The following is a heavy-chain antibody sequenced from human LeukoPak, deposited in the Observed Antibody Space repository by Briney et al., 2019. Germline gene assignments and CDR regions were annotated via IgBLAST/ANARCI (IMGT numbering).Heavy chain of an antibody. Sequence: GGSLRLSCAASGFTFSSYGMHWVRQAPGKGLEWVAVMSYDGSKKYYADSVKGRFTISRDNSKNTLYLQMNSLRAEDTAVYYCAKSDSPYSSSWYPWGYWGQGTLVTVSS. D-gene: IGHD6-13*01. V-gene: IGHV3-30*18. CDR2: MSYDGSKK. CDR1: GFTFSSYG. J-gene: IGHJ4*02. CDR3: AKSDSPYSSSWYPWGY.